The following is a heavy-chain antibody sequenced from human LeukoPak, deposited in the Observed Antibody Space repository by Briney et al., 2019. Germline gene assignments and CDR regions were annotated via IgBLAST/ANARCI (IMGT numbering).Heavy chain of an antibody. D-gene: IGHD5-12*01. V-gene: IGHV3-23*01. J-gene: IGHJ6*03. CDR1: GFTFSSYA. CDR3: AKDKIVATGYYYYYMDV. Sequence: GGSLGLSCAASGFTFSSYAMSWVRQAPGKGLEWVSAISGSGGSTYYADSVKGRFTISRDNSKNTLYLQMNSLRAEDTAVYYCAKDKIVATGYYYYYMDVWGKGTTVTVSS. CDR2: ISGSGGST.